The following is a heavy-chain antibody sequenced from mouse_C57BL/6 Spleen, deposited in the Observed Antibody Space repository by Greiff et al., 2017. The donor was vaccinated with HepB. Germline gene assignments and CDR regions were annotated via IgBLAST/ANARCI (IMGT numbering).Heavy chain of an antibody. CDR3: AREGEGFYYFDY. Sequence: EVKLVESEGGLVQPGSSMKLSCTASGFTFSDYYMAWVRQVPEKGLEWVANINYDGSSTYYLDSLKSRFIISRDNAKNILYLQMSSLKSEDTATYYCAREGEGFYYFDYWGQGTTLTVSS. CDR2: INYDGSST. J-gene: IGHJ2*01. CDR1: GFTFSDYY. D-gene: IGHD3-2*02. V-gene: IGHV5-16*01.